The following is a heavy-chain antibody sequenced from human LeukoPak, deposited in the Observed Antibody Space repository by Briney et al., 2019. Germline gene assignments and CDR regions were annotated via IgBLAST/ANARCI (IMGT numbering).Heavy chain of an antibody. Sequence: GRSLRLSCAASGFTFSSYGMHWVRQAPGKGLEWVAVISYDGSNKYYADSVKGRFTISRVNPKNTLYLQMNSLRAEDTAVYYCAKGEIVATPHGYYFDYWGQGTLVTVSS. CDR3: AKGEIVATPHGYYFDY. D-gene: IGHD5-12*01. J-gene: IGHJ4*02. CDR1: GFTFSSYG. CDR2: ISYDGSNK. V-gene: IGHV3-30*18.